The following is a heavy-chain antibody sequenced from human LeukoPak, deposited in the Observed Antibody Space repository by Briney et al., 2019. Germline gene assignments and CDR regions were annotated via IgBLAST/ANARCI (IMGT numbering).Heavy chain of an antibody. V-gene: IGHV4-59*06. CDR2: MYYSGST. J-gene: IGHJ6*02. Sequence: SSETLSLTCTVSGSSISSYYWSWIRQQPGKGLEWIGYMYYSGSTYYNPSLISRVTISVDTSKNQFSLNLSSVTAADTAVYYCARDKAMWTTVTHYGMDVWGQGTTVTVSS. CDR3: ARDKAMWTTVTHYGMDV. CDR1: GSSISSYY. D-gene: IGHD4-11*01.